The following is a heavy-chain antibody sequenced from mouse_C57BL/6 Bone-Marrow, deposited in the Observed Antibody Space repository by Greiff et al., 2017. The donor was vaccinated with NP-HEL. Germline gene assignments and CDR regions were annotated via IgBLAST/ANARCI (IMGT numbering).Heavy chain of an antibody. V-gene: IGHV1-76*01. CDR3: ARLGQLRLHGAMDY. CDR1: GYTFTDYY. CDR2: IYPGSGNT. D-gene: IGHD3-2*02. Sequence: VHLVESGAELVRPGASVKLSCKASGYTFTDYYINWVKQRPGQGLEWIARIYPGSGNTYYNEKFKGKATLTAEKSSSTAYMQLSSLTSEDSAVYFCARLGQLRLHGAMDYWGQGTSVTVSS. J-gene: IGHJ4*01.